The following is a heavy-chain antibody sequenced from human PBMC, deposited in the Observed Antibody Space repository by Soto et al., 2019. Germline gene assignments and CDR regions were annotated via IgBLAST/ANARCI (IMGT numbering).Heavy chain of an antibody. V-gene: IGHV3-23*01. CDR3: AQDRSGSRAGY. J-gene: IGHJ4*02. D-gene: IGHD1-26*01. CDR1: GFTFRSYA. CDR2: ISGSGGDT. Sequence: AGGSLRLSCAASGFTFRSYAMIWVRQAPGKGLEWVSSISGSGGDTYYADSVKGRFTISRDNSKDTVFLQMNSLRDEDTALYYCAQDRSGSRAGYWGQGTLVTVSS.